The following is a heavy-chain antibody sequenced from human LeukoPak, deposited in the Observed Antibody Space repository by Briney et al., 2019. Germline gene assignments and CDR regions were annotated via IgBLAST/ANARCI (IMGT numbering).Heavy chain of an antibody. V-gene: IGHV4-4*02. CDR2: IYHSGST. CDR1: GGSIPSSNW. D-gene: IGHD2-2*01. CDR3: ARVPEEYQLDY. Sequence: SETLSLTSAVSGGSIPSSNWGSWVRQPPGKGLEWVGEIYHSGSTNYNPSLKSRVTISVDKSKNQFSLKLSSVTAADTAVYYCARVPEEYQLDYWGQGTLVTVSS. J-gene: IGHJ4*02.